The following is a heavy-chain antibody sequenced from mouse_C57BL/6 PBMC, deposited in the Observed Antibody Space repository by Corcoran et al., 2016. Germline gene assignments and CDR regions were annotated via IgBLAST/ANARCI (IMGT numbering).Heavy chain of an antibody. J-gene: IGHJ1*03. D-gene: IGHD1-1*01. CDR2: INPNNGGT. Sequence: EVQLQQSGPELVKPGASVKIPCKASGYTFTDYNMDWVKQSHGKSLEWIGDINPNNGGTIYNQKFKGKATLTVDKSSSTAYMELRSLTSEDTAVYYCAREEDYYGSSLWYFDVWGTGTTVTVSS. CDR3: AREEDYYGSSLWYFDV. V-gene: IGHV1-18*01. CDR1: GYTFTDYN.